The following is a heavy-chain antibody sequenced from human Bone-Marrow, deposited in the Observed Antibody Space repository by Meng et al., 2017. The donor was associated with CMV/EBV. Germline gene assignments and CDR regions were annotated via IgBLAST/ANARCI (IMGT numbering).Heavy chain of an antibody. V-gene: IGHV3-15*01. D-gene: IGHD3-10*01. CDR2: IKSKTDGGTT. J-gene: IGHJ3*02. Sequence: GESLKISCAASGFTFSNAWMSWVRQAPGKGLEWVGRIKSKTDGGTTDYAAPVKGRFTISRDDSKNTLYLQMNSLKTEDTAVYFCAREDYNDLPGRSGAFDIWGQGTMVTVSS. CDR1: GFTFSNAW. CDR3: AREDYNDLPGRSGAFDI.